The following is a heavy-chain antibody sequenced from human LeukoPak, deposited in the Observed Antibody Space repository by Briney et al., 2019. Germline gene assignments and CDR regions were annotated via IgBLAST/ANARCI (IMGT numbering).Heavy chain of an antibody. D-gene: IGHD1-1*01. Sequence: PSETLSLTCTVSGGSISSSSYYWGWIRQPPGKGLEWIGSIYYSGSTYYNPSLKSRVTISVDTSKNQFSLKLSSVTAADTAVYYCASFSAPGTLDYWGQGTLVTVSS. V-gene: IGHV4-39*07. CDR1: GGSISSSSYY. CDR2: IYYSGST. J-gene: IGHJ4*02. CDR3: ASFSAPGTLDY.